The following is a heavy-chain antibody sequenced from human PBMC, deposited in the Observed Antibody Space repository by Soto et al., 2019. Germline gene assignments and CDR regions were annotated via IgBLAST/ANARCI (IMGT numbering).Heavy chain of an antibody. D-gene: IGHD6-19*01. Sequence: GASVKVSCKASGYTFNTYGISWVRQAPGQGLEWMGWISAYHGNTNYAQKFQGRVTMTTDTSTSAAYVELRSLRSDDTAVYYCARTGSVTVAYWFDPWGQGTLVTVSS. CDR1: GYTFNTYG. CDR3: ARTGSVTVAYWFDP. J-gene: IGHJ5*02. V-gene: IGHV1-18*01. CDR2: ISAYHGNT.